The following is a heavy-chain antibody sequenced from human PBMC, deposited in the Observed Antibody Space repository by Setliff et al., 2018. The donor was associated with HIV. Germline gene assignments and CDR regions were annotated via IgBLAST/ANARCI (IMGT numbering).Heavy chain of an antibody. Sequence: PGGSLRLSCAVSGFTVTSHYMTWVRQAPGKGLEWVSILYSGGTIHYADSVKGRFTIARDVSRNTLFLQMKSLTAEDTAMYFCVRGSHRATLVTTPFDLWGQGTLGTVSA. CDR3: VRGSHRATLVTTPFDL. D-gene: IGHD4-17*01. J-gene: IGHJ4*02. V-gene: IGHV3-66*02. CDR2: LYSGGTI. CDR1: GFTVTSHY.